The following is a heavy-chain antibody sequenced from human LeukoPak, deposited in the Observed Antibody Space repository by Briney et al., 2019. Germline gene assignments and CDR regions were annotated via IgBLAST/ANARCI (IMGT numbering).Heavy chain of an antibody. J-gene: IGHJ6*03. Sequence: ASLKVSRKPSVYTFTGYYMHWVRQAPGQPLEWMGGIDPNSGGTNYAQKLQGRVTMTRDTSISTAYVELNRLRSDDTAVYYCARGGRPAFYYYMDVWGKGTTVTVSS. CDR3: ARGGRPAFYYYMDV. CDR1: VYTFTGYY. CDR2: IDPNSGGT. V-gene: IGHV1-2*02. D-gene: IGHD1-14*01.